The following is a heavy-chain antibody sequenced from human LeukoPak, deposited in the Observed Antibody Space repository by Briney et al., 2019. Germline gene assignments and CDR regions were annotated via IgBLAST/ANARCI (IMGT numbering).Heavy chain of an antibody. Sequence: GGSLRLSCAASGFNFNTYWMSWVRQAPGKGLEWVATIKKDEGEKYNVDSVKGRFSISRDNAKNSLYLQMNSLRAEDTAVYYCASGMRVGPNIWGQGTLVTVSS. J-gene: IGHJ4*02. CDR1: GFNFNTYW. D-gene: IGHD1-26*01. CDR2: IKKDEGEK. CDR3: ASGMRVGPNI. V-gene: IGHV3-7*01.